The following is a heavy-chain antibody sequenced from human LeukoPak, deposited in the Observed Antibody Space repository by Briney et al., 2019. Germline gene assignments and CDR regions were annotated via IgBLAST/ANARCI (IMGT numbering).Heavy chain of an antibody. J-gene: IGHJ4*02. V-gene: IGHV3-21*01. CDR3: AREVVAAAGTGDY. D-gene: IGHD6-13*01. CDR1: GFTFSSYS. Sequence: KPGGSLRLSCAASGFTFSSYSMNWVRQAPGKGLEWVSSISSSSSYIYHADSVKGRFTISRDNAKNSLYLQMNSLRAEDTAVYYCAREVVAAAGTGDYWGQGTLVTVSS. CDR2: ISSSSSYI.